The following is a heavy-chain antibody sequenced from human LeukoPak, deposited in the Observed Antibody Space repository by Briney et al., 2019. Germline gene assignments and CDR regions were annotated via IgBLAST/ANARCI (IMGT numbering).Heavy chain of an antibody. CDR2: IYYSGST. CDR3: ARGLNGVWFDP. CDR1: GGSISSYY. V-gene: IGHV4-59*01. Sequence: SETLSLTCTVSGGSISSYYWSWIRQPPGKGLEWIGYIYYSGSTNYNPSLKSRVTISVDTSKNQFSLKLSSVTAADTAVYYCARGLNGVWFDPWGQGALVTVSS. J-gene: IGHJ5*02. D-gene: IGHD2-8*01.